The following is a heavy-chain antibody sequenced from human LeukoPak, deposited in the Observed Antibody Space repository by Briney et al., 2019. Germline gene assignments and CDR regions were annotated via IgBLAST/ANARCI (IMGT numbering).Heavy chain of an antibody. D-gene: IGHD3-22*01. CDR1: GFTFSSYG. V-gene: IGHV3-30*18. Sequence: PGGSLRLSCAASGFTFSSYGMHWVRQAPGKGLEWVAVISYDGSNKYYADSVKGRFTISRDNSKNTLYLQMNSLRAEDTAVYYCAKSLHYYDSSGYYDAPGDYWGQGTLVTVSS. J-gene: IGHJ4*02. CDR2: ISYDGSNK. CDR3: AKSLHYYDSSGYYDAPGDY.